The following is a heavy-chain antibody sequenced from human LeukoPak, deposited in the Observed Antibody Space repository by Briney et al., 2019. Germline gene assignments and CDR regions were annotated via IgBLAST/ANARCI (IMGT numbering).Heavy chain of an antibody. CDR3: ATTTCSGARCFSYYFDY. J-gene: IGHJ4*02. D-gene: IGHD2-15*01. Sequence: ASVKVSCKASGYTFTSYDINWVRQATGQGLEWMGWMNPNSGNTGYAQKFQGRVTMTRNTSISTAYMELSNLRSEDTAIYYCATTTCSGARCFSYYFDYWGQGTLVTVSS. V-gene: IGHV1-8*01. CDR2: MNPNSGNT. CDR1: GYTFTSYD.